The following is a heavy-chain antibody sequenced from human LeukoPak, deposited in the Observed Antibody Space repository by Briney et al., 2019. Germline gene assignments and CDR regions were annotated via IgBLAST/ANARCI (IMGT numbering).Heavy chain of an antibody. CDR3: AKDPYDSSGYYYLGYFQH. V-gene: IGHV3-23*01. J-gene: IGHJ1*01. Sequence: PGGSLRLSCAASGFTFSSYAMSWVRQAPGKGLEWVSAISGRGGSTYYAYSVKGRFTISRDNSNNTLYLQMNSLRAEDTAVYYCAKDPYDSSGYYYLGYFQHWGQGTLVTVSS. CDR1: GFTFSSYA. CDR2: ISGRGGST. D-gene: IGHD3-22*01.